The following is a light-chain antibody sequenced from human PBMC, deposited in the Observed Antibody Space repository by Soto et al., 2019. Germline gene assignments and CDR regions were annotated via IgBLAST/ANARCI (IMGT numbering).Light chain of an antibody. CDR3: QQYNNWPFT. V-gene: IGKV3-15*01. J-gene: IGKJ3*01. Sequence: EIVMTQSPATMSVSPGESATLSCRASQSVSSNLAWYQQKPGQAPRLLIYGASTRATGIPARFSGSGSGTEFTLTISSLQSEDFVVYYCQQYNNWPFTFGPGTKVDIK. CDR1: QSVSSN. CDR2: GAS.